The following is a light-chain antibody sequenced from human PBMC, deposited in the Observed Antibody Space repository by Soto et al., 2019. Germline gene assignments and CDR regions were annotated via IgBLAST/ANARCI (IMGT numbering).Light chain of an antibody. CDR2: DTS. J-gene: IGKJ3*01. V-gene: IGKV3-20*01. Sequence: EIVLAQSPATLSLSPGERATLSCRSSQSVSSSYLAWYQQKPGQAPRLLIYDTSSRATGFPDRFSGSGSGTDFALTISRLEPEDFAVYYCQQHGTSPFTFGPGTKVDIK. CDR1: QSVSSSY. CDR3: QQHGTSPFT.